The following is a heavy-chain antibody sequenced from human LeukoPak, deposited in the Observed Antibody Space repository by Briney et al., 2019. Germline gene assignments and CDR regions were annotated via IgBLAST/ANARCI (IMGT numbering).Heavy chain of an antibody. CDR2: IYYSGIT. J-gene: IGHJ4*02. CDR1: GGSISSSSYY. CDR3: ARGLAARRRGYFDY. D-gene: IGHD6-6*01. Sequence: SETLPLTCTVSGGSISSSSYYWGWIRQPPGKGLEWIGSIYYSGITYYNPSLKSRATISVDTSKNQFSLKLSSVTAADTAVYYCARGLAARRRGYFDYWGQGTRVTVSS. V-gene: IGHV4-39*01.